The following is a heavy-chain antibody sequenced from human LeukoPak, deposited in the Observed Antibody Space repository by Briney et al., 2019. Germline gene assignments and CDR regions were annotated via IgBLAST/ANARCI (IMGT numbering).Heavy chain of an antibody. Sequence: SETLSLTCTVSGGSISSYYWSWIRQPAGKGLEWIGRIYTSGSTNYNPSLKSRVTMSVDTSKNQFSLKLSSVTAADTAVYYCARFSSGWHLTYYFDYWGQGTLVTVSS. J-gene: IGHJ4*02. CDR3: ARFSSGWHLTYYFDY. V-gene: IGHV4-4*07. CDR1: GGSISSYY. D-gene: IGHD6-19*01. CDR2: IYTSGST.